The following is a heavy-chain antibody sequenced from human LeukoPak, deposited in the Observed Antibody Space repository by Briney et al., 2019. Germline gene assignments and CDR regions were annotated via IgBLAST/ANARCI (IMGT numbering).Heavy chain of an antibody. V-gene: IGHV4-38-2*01. D-gene: IGHD3-10*01. J-gene: IGHJ4*02. CDR1: GYSISSGYY. Sequence: SETLSLTCAVSGYSISSGYYWGWIRQPPGKGLEWIGSIYHSGSTYYNPSLKSRVTISVDTSKNQFSLKLSSVTAADTAVYYCARHLIIGVRGVITPIDYWGQGTLVTVSS. CDR3: ARHLIIGVRGVITPIDY. CDR2: IYHSGST.